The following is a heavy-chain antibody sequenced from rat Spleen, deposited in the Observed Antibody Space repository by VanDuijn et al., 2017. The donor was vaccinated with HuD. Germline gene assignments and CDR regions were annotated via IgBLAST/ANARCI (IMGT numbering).Heavy chain of an antibody. CDR2: ISYDGYIT. CDR3: TRQWDY. V-gene: IGHV5-29*01. J-gene: IGHJ2*01. Sequence: ELQLVESGGGLVQPGRSLKVSCAASGFTFNTYGLAWVRQAPTKVLEWVAIISYDGYITYYRDSVKGRFTISRDNAKSTLYLQMDSLRSEDTATYYCTRQWDYWGQGVLVTVSS. CDR1: GFTFNTYG.